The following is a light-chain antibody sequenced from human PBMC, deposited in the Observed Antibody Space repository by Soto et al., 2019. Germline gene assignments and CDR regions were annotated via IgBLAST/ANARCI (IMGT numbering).Light chain of an antibody. Sequence: DIQMTQSPSTLSASVGDRVTITCRASQSISTWLAWYQQKAGKAPKLLIYKASILESGVPSRFSGSGSGTEFTLTISSLQPDDFATYYCQQYNTYWTFSQGTKVEIK. CDR2: KAS. CDR3: QQYNTYWT. CDR1: QSISTW. J-gene: IGKJ1*01. V-gene: IGKV1-5*03.